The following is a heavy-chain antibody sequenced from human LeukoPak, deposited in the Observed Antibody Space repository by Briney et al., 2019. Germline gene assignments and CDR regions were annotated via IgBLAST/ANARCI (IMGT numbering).Heavy chain of an antibody. CDR1: GFTFSSYS. J-gene: IGHJ5*02. Sequence: GGSLRLSCAASGFTFSSYSMNWVRQAPGKGLEWVSSIRSSSSYIYYADSVKGRFTISRDNAKNSLYLQMNSLRAEDTAVYYCAKGSGAWVAVAEWFDPWGQGTLVTVSS. D-gene: IGHD6-19*01. CDR2: IRSSSSYI. V-gene: IGHV3-21*04. CDR3: AKGSGAWVAVAEWFDP.